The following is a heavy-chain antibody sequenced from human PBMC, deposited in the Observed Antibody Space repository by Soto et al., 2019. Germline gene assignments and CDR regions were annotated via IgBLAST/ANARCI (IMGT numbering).Heavy chain of an antibody. CDR1: ISDC. D-gene: IGHD1-7*01. CDR2: IEPSDSYT. V-gene: IGHV5-10-1*01. J-gene: IGHJ6*02. Sequence: ISDCSIWKSQMPRKGLEWMGRIEPSDSYTNYSPSFQGHVTISADKSISTAYLKWSSPKAADTAMYYCARPGGVELGLLYGMAVWGQGTTVTVSS. CDR3: ARPGGVELGLLYGMAV.